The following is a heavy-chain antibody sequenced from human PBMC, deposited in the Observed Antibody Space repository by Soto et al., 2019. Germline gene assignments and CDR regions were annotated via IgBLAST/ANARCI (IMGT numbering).Heavy chain of an antibody. Sequence: QVQLVQSGGEVKKPGASVKVSCQASGYTFNSYAISWVRQAPGQGLEWMGWISPSTGDTDQAQNFQDRFIMPLDISTNTAYMELRSLRSDDTAVYYCVRCYCSVGSCYACWHFDFWGRGTLVTVSS. J-gene: IGHJ5*01. V-gene: IGHV1-18*01. CDR2: ISPSTGDT. CDR1: GYTFNSYA. CDR3: VRCYCSVGSCYACWHFDF. D-gene: IGHD2-15*01.